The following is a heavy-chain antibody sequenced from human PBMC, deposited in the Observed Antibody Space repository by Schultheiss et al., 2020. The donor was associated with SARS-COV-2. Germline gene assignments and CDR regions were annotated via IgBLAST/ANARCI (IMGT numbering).Heavy chain of an antibody. CDR1: GFTFSSYG. CDR2: ISYDGSNK. Sequence: GGSLRLSCAASGFTFSSYGMHWVRQAPGKGLEWVAVISYDGSNKYYADSVKGRFTISRDNSKNTLYLQMNSLRAEDTAVYYCARGDIVVVPAAIPDVYYYYGMDVWGQETTVTVSS. CDR3: ARGDIVVVPAAIPDVYYYYGMDV. V-gene: IGHV3-30*03. D-gene: IGHD2-2*01. J-gene: IGHJ6*02.